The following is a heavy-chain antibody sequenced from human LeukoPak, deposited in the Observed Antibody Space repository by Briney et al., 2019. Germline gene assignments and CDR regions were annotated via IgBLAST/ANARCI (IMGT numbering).Heavy chain of an antibody. CDR1: GYTFTGYY. CDR3: ARGGIAARPRIFDY. V-gene: IGHV1-2*02. J-gene: IGHJ4*02. Sequence: ASVKVPCKASGYTFTGYYMHWVRQAPGQGLEWMGWINPNSGGTNYAQKFQGRVTMTRDTSISTAYMELSRLRSDDTAVYYCARGGIAARPRIFDYWGQGTLVTVSS. CDR2: INPNSGGT. D-gene: IGHD6-6*01.